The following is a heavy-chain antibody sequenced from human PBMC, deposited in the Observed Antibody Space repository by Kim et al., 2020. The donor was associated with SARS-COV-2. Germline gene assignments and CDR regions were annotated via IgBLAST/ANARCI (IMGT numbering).Heavy chain of an antibody. D-gene: IGHD3-10*01. Sequence: GRFTSSRDNAKNSLYLQMNSLRAEDTAVYYCARGNYGSGSYYYYYYGMDVWGQGTTVTVSS. J-gene: IGHJ6*02. CDR3: ARGNYGSGSYYYYYYGMDV. V-gene: IGHV3-11*01.